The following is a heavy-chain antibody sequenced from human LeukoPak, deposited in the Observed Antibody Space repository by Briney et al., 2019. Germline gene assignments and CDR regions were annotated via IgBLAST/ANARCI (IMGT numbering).Heavy chain of an antibody. V-gene: IGHV3-23*01. Sequence: GGSLRLSCAASGFTFSSYAMSWVRQAPGKGLEWVSGISGSGTNTDYADSVKGRFTISRDNAKNSLYLQMNSLRAEDTAVYYCARDRGRLWGQGTLVTVSS. CDR1: GFTFSSYA. D-gene: IGHD3-10*01. J-gene: IGHJ4*02. CDR3: ARDRGRL. CDR2: ISGSGTNT.